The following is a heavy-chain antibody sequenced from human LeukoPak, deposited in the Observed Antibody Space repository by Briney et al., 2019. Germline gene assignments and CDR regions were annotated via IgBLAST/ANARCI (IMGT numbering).Heavy chain of an antibody. CDR3: AKRMAAALDY. V-gene: IGHV3-23*01. D-gene: IGHD6-13*01. J-gene: IGHJ4*02. CDR1: GFTFDIYA. Sequence: GGSLRLSCAASGFTFDIYAMSWVRQAPGKGLEWVSVISSSGGSTHYADSVKGRFTISRDNSKNTLYLQMNSLRAEDTAVYYCAKRMAAALDYWGQGTLVTVSS. CDR2: ISSSGGST.